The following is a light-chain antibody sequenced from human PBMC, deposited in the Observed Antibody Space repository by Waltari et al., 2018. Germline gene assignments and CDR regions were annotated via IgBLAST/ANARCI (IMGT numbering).Light chain of an antibody. V-gene: IGKV3-15*01. CDR1: QSVSNN. J-gene: IGKJ2*01. CDR3: QQYNNWPLYT. CDR2: DAS. Sequence: EAMMTPSPATLSVSPGARVTLSCRASQSVSNNVAWFQQKPGQAPSLLIYDASTRATGVPARFSGSGSGTEFTLTISSLQTEDFAVYYCQQYNNWPLYTFGQGTKLEIK.